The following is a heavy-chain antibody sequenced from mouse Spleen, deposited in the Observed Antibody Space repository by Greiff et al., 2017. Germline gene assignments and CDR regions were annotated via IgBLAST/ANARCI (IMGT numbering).Heavy chain of an antibody. CDR3: ARALTTVVAGDYFDY. D-gene: IGHD1-1*01. Sequence: VQLQQPGAELVKPGASVKMSCKASGYTFTSYWITWVKQRPGQGLEWIGDIYPGSGSTNYNEKFKSKATLTVDTSSSTAYMQLSSLTSEDSAVYYCARALTTVVAGDYFDYWGQGTTLTVSS. J-gene: IGHJ2*01. CDR2: IYPGSGST. V-gene: IGHV1-55*01. CDR1: GYTFTSYW.